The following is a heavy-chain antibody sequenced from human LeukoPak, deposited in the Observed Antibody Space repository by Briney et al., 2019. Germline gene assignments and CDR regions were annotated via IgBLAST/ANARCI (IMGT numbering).Heavy chain of an antibody. CDR1: GGSISSGDYY. Sequence: PSQTLSLTCTVSGGSISSGDYYWSWIRQPPGQGLEWIGYIYHSGSTYYNPSLRSRVSISADRSKNEFSLKLTSVTAADTAVYYCAREPEIAAVPLYYFDQWGQGTLVTVSS. J-gene: IGHJ4*02. CDR3: AREPEIAAVPLYYFDQ. D-gene: IGHD6-13*01. CDR2: IYHSGST. V-gene: IGHV4-30-2*01.